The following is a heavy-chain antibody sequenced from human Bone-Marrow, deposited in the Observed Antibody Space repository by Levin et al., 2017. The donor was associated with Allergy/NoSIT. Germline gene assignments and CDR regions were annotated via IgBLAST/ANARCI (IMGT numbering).Heavy chain of an antibody. CDR3: ARGSLFCSGGSCRQLKY. J-gene: IGHJ4*02. D-gene: IGHD2-15*01. CDR2: MNPNSGNT. Sequence: GESLKISCKASGYTFTSSDINWVRQATGQGLEWMGWMNPNSGNTGYAQRFQGRVTMTRNTSISTAYMELSSLRSEDTAVYYCARGSLFCSGGSCRQLKYWGQGTLVTVSS. CDR1: GYTFTSSD. V-gene: IGHV1-8*01.